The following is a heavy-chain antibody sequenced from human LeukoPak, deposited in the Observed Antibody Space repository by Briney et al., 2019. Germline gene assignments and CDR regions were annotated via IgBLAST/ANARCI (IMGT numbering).Heavy chain of an antibody. D-gene: IGHD3-16*01. V-gene: IGHV1-69*11. CDR1: GGSLSNFV. CDR2: ITPIIATA. CDR3: ARERSSRLLYSWFDP. J-gene: IGHJ5*02. Sequence: SVKVSCTASGGSLSNFVVSWVRQAPGQGLEWMGKITPIIATANYAQKFQDRVTITADESTHAVFLEIKSLTSEDTAVYDCARERSSRLLYSWFDPWGQGTLVTVSS.